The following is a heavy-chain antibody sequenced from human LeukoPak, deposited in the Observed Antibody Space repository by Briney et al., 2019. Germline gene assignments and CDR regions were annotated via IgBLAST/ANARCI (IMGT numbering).Heavy chain of an antibody. CDR3: AKGDDFWSGLSDFDY. D-gene: IGHD3-3*01. CDR2: ISGSGGST. J-gene: IGHJ4*02. V-gene: IGHV3-23*01. CDR1: GFTFSSYA. Sequence: GGSLRLSCAASGFTFSSYAMSWVRQAAGKGLEWVSAISGSGGSTYYADSVKGRFTISRDNSKNTLYLQMNSLRAEDTAVYYCAKGDDFWSGLSDFDYWGQGTLVTVSS.